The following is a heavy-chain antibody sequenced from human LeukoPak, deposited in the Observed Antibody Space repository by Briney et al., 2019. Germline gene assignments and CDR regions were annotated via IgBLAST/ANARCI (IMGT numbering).Heavy chain of an antibody. Sequence: GGSLRLSCAASGFTFSSYGMHWVRQAPGKGLEWVAFIRYDGSNKYYADSVKGRFTISRDNSKNTLYVQMNSLRAEDTAVCYCAKGHLSSSDYYDSSGLRYWGQGTLVTVSS. CDR3: AKGHLSSSDYYDSSGLRY. J-gene: IGHJ4*02. CDR2: IRYDGSNK. V-gene: IGHV3-30*02. D-gene: IGHD3-22*01. CDR1: GFTFSSYG.